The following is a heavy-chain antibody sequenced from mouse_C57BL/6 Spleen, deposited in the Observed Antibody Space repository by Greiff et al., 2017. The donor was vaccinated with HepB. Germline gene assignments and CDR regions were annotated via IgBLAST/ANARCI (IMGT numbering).Heavy chain of an antibody. D-gene: IGHD1-1*01. Sequence: EVKLVESGGGLVKPGGSLKLSCAASGFTFSSYAMSWVRQTPEKRLEWVATISDGGSYTYYPDNVKGRFTISRDNAKNNLYLQMSHLKSEDTAMYYCARRFATVVAPRWYFDDWGKGTTVTVSS. CDR1: GFTFSSYA. V-gene: IGHV5-4*03. CDR3: ARRFATVVAPRWYFDD. CDR2: ISDGGSYT. J-gene: IGHJ1*03.